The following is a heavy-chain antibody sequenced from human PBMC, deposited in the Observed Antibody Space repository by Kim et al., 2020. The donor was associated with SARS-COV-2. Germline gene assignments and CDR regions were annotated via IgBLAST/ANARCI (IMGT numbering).Heavy chain of an antibody. CDR3: ARGLDYDILTGTLPYFDL. V-gene: IGHV4-39*07. Sequence: SETLSLTCTVSGGSISSSSYYWGWIRQPPGKGLEWIGSIYYSGSTYYNPSLKSRVTISVDTSKNQFSLKLSSVTAADTAVYYCARGLDYDILTGTLPYFDLWGRGTLVTVSS. J-gene: IGHJ2*01. CDR2: IYYSGST. D-gene: IGHD3-9*01. CDR1: GGSISSSSYY.